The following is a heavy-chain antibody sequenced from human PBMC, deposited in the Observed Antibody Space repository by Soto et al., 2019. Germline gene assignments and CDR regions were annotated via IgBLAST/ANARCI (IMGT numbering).Heavy chain of an antibody. J-gene: IGHJ4*02. Sequence: SETLSLTCTVSGGSISSGGYYWSWIRQHPGKDLEWIGYIYYSGSTYYNPSLKSRVTISVDTSKNQFSLKLSSVTAADTAVYYCARTVVYSSSWYYFDYWGQGTLVTVSS. V-gene: IGHV4-31*03. CDR1: GGSISSGGYY. D-gene: IGHD6-13*01. CDR3: ARTVVYSSSWYYFDY. CDR2: IYYSGST.